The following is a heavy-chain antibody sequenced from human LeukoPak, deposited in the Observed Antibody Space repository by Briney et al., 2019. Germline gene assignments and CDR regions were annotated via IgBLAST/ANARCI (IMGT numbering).Heavy chain of an antibody. CDR3: ARFMGAELGIPSFDY. V-gene: IGHV3-7*01. CDR2: IKQDGSEK. CDR1: GFTFSSYW. Sequence: GGSLRLSCAASGFTFSSYWMSWVRQAPGKGLEWVANIKQDGSEKYYVDSVKGRFTISRDNAKNSLYLQMNSLRAEDTAVYYCARFMGAELGIPSFDYWGQGTLVTVSS. J-gene: IGHJ4*02. D-gene: IGHD7-27*01.